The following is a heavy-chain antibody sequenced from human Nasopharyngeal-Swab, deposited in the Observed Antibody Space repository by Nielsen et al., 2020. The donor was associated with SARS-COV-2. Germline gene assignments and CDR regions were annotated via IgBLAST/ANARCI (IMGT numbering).Heavy chain of an antibody. J-gene: IGHJ5*02. D-gene: IGHD3-9*01. V-gene: IGHV1-18*01. CDR3: AREVGFEWWFDP. CDR2: ISAYSGNT. Sequence: WVRQAPGQGLEWMGWISAYSGNTNYAQKLQGRVTMTTDTSTSTAYMELRSLRSDDTAVYYCAREVGFEWWFDPWGQGTLVTVSS.